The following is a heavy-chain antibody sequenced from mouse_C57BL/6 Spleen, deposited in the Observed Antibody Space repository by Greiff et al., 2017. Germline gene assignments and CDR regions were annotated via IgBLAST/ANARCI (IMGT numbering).Heavy chain of an antibody. D-gene: IGHD1-1*01. V-gene: IGHV6-3*01. Sequence: EVKLEESGGGLVQPGGSMKLSCVASGFTFSNYWMNWVRQSPEKGLEWVAQIRLKSDNYATHYAESVKGRFTITRDDSKSSVYLQMSNLRAEDTGIYYCTGSYYYGSSSYAMDYWGQGTSVTVSS. CDR2: IRLKSDNYAT. CDR1: GFTFSNYW. J-gene: IGHJ4*01. CDR3: TGSYYYGSSSYAMDY.